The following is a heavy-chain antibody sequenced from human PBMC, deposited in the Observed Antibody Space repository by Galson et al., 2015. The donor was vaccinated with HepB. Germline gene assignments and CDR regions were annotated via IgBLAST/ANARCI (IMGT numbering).Heavy chain of an antibody. CDR2: ISSSSSYI. D-gene: IGHD1-26*01. CDR3: ARGVGAPIDAFDI. V-gene: IGHV3-21*01. Sequence: SLRLSCAASGFTFSSYSMNWVRQAPGKGLEWVSSISSSSSYIYYADSVKGRFTISRDNAKNSLYLQMNSLRAEDTAVYYCARGVGAPIDAFDIWGQGTMVTVSS. CDR1: GFTFSSYS. J-gene: IGHJ3*02.